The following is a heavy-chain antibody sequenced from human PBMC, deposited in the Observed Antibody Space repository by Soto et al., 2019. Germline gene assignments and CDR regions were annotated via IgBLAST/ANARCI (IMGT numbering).Heavy chain of an antibody. CDR1: GGSISSYY. V-gene: IGHV4-59*01. CDR2: IYHSGST. Sequence: PSETLSLTCTVSGGSISSYYWSWIRQPPGKGLEWIGYIYHSGSTNYNPSLKSQVTISVDTSKNQFSLKLTSVTAADTAVYYCASSTGWLLFQDWSQGTLVTVSS. D-gene: IGHD2-8*02. J-gene: IGHJ1*01. CDR3: ASSTGWLLFQD.